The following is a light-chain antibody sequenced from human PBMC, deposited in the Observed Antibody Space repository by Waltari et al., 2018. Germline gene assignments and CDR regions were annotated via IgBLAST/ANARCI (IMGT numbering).Light chain of an antibody. CDR3: QKYGRVPAT. J-gene: IGKJ1*01. CDR1: QGVSRT. CDR2: DGS. Sequence: SGSARQGVSRTLALYQHNPGPAPGLLLYDGSTRGNGIADRFSGSGSGTDFGLTSSRLEPEDFGVYYCQKYGRVPATFGQGTKVEIK. V-gene: IGKV3-20*01.